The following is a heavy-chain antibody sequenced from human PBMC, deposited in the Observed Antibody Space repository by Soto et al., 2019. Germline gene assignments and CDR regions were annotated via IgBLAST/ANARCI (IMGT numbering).Heavy chain of an antibody. J-gene: IGHJ4*02. D-gene: IGHD5-12*01. CDR2: ISGSGGST. V-gene: IGHV3-23*01. Sequence: GGSLILSCAASGFTFSSYSMSWVRQAPGKGLEWVSAISGSGGSTYYADSVKGRFTISRDNSKNTLYLQMNSLRAEDTAVYYCAKDPTYVDIVATVFDYWGQGTLVTVSS. CDR1: GFTFSSYS. CDR3: AKDPTYVDIVATVFDY.